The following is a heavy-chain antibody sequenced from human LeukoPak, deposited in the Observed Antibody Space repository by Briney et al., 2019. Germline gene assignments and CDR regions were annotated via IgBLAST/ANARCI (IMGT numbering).Heavy chain of an antibody. CDR1: GGSISSYY. D-gene: IGHD1-20*01. CDR2: IYTSGST. V-gene: IGHV4-4*07. J-gene: IGHJ6*03. CDR3: ARGRLDNWNPGDPANYYMDV. Sequence: PSETLSLTCTVSGGSISSYYWSWLRQPAGKGLEWIGRIYTSGSTNYNPSLKSRVTMSVDTSKNQFSLKLSSVTAADTAVYYCARGRLDNWNPGDPANYYMDVWGKGTTVTVSS.